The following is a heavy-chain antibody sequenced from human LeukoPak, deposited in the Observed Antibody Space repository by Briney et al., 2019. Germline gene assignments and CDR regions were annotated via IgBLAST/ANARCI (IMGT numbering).Heavy chain of an antibody. V-gene: IGHV1-8*01. D-gene: IGHD6-25*01. CDR3: ARTTSFTASGYDY. Sequence: GASVKLSCKASGYTFTNYHISWVRQATGQGLELMGWMNPNNGDSGYAQKFQGRVTITRDTSKSTSYMELRSLRSEDTAVYFCARTTSFTASGYDYWGQGTLVTVSS. CDR2: MNPNNGDS. CDR1: GYTFTNYH. J-gene: IGHJ4*02.